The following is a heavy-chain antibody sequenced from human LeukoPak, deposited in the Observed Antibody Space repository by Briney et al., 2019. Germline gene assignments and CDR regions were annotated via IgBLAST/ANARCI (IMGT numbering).Heavy chain of an antibody. J-gene: IGHJ4*02. CDR3: IRAYNWNYDKYYIDY. CDR2: ISGSGGST. CDR1: GFTFSSYA. D-gene: IGHD1-7*01. V-gene: IGHV3-23*01. Sequence: GGSLRLSCAASGFTFSSYAMSGVRQAPGKGLEWVLAISGSGGSTYYADSVKGRFTISRDNSKNTLYLQMNGLRAEDTAVYYCIRAYNWNYDKYYIDYWGQGTLVTVSS.